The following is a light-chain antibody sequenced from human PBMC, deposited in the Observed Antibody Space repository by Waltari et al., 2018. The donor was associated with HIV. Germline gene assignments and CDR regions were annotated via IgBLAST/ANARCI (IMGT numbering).Light chain of an antibody. CDR1: QNIFYSSKNANY. CDR2: WAS. J-gene: IGKJ1*01. V-gene: IGKV4-1*01. CDR3: QQYYSTPPT. Sequence: DIVMTQSPHSLALSLGERATINCKSSQNIFYSSKNANYLARYQQKPGQSPKLLIYWASSRASGVPDRFSGSGSRTDFTLSISSLQSEDVAVYFCQQYYSTPPTFGQGTRVEIK.